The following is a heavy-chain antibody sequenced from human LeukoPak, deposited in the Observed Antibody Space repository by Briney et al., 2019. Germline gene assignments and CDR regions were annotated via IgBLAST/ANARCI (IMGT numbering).Heavy chain of an antibody. CDR1: GGSIYNSAYH. CDR2: IYYSGST. CDR3: ARPGEVYYYDSSGYPAHYFDY. D-gene: IGHD3-22*01. Sequence: SETLSLTCSVSGGSIYNSAYHWGWIRQPPGKGLEWIGSIYYSGSTYYNPSLKSRVTISVDTSKNQFSLKLSSVTAADTAVYYCARPGEVYYYDSSGYPAHYFDYWGQGTLVTVSS. J-gene: IGHJ4*02. V-gene: IGHV4-39*01.